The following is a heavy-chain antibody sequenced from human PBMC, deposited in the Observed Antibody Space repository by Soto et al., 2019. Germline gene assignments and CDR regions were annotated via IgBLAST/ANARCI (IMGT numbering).Heavy chain of an antibody. J-gene: IGHJ4*02. V-gene: IGHV3-74*01. CDR3: ARGNYCKDY. D-gene: IGHD1-1*01. CDR2: INTDGTST. Sequence: GGSLRLSCAASGFTLSNYGMHWVRQAPGKGLLWVSRINTDGTSTTYADSVKGRFTISRDNAKNTLYLQMNSLRAEDTAVYYCARGNYCKDYWGQGTLVNVSS. CDR1: GFTLSNYG.